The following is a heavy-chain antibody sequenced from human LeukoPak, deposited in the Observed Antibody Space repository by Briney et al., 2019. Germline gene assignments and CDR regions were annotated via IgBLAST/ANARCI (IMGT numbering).Heavy chain of an antibody. CDR3: ARVVGGSSWYRVNNYYYYMDV. CDR2: IYYSGNT. V-gene: IGHV4-39*07. CDR1: GGSISNNSYY. Sequence: PSETLSLTCTVSGGSISNNSYYWGWIRQPPGKGLEWIGIIYYSGNTYYNPSLKSRVTISVDTSKNQFSLKLSSVTAADTAVYYCARVVGGSSWYRVNNYYYYMDVWGKGTTVTVSS. J-gene: IGHJ6*03. D-gene: IGHD6-13*01.